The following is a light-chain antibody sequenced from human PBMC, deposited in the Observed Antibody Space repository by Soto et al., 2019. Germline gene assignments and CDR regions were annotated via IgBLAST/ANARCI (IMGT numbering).Light chain of an antibody. Sequence: EIVLTQSPGTLSLSPGERATLSCRASQSVSSSNLAWYQQIPGQAPRLLLYGASNRATGIPDRFSGSGSGTDFTLTISRLEPEDFAVYYCQQYVTSPDWDQWAFGQGTKVEI. CDR2: GAS. CDR3: QQYVTSPDWDQWA. CDR1: QSVSSSN. V-gene: IGKV3-20*01. J-gene: IGKJ1*01.